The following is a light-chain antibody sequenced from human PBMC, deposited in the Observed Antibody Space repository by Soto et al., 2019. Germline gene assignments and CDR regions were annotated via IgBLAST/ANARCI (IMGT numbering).Light chain of an antibody. CDR1: QSIRTS. CDR3: QQRNVWPPIT. J-gene: IGKJ5*01. CDR2: DAS. Sequence: EVVLTQSPATLSLSPVERATLSCRASQSIRTSLAWYQQKPGQAPRLVIFDASNRANGVPARFGGSGSGTDFTLTINSLEPEDFAVYYCQQRNVWPPITFGQGTRLEIK. V-gene: IGKV3-11*01.